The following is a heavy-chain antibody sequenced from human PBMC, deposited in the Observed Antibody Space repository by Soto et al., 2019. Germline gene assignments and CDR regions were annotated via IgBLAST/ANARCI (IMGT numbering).Heavy chain of an antibody. Sequence: ESGGGLVQPGGSLRLSCAASGFTFSSYWMSWVRQAPGKGLEWVANIKQDGSEKYYVDSVKGRFTISRDNAKNSLYLQMNSLRAEDTAVYYCARDSGYYYAAFDIWGQGTMVTVSS. J-gene: IGHJ3*02. CDR2: IKQDGSEK. CDR1: GFTFSSYW. V-gene: IGHV3-7*01. CDR3: ARDSGYYYAAFDI. D-gene: IGHD3-22*01.